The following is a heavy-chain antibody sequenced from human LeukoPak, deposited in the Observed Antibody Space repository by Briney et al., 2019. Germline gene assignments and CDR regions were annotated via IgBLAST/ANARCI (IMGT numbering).Heavy chain of an antibody. Sequence: SQTPSLTCAISGDSVSSNSAAWNWIRQSPSRGLEWLGRTYYRSKWYNDYAVSVKGRITINPDTSKNQFSLQLNSVTPEDTAVYYCARVGDYGDYHPFDYWGQGTLVTVSS. CDR3: ARVGDYGDYHPFDY. CDR1: GDSVSSNSAA. CDR2: TYYRSKWYN. V-gene: IGHV6-1*01. J-gene: IGHJ4*02. D-gene: IGHD4-17*01.